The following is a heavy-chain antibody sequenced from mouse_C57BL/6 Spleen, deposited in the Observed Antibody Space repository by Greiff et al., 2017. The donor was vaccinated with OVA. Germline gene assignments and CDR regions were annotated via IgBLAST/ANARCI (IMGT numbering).Heavy chain of an antibody. Sequence: QVQLQQPGAELVKPGASVKLSCKASGYTFTSYWMQWVKQRPGQGLEWIGEIDPSDSYTNYNQKFKGKATLTVDTSSSTAYMQLSSLTSEDSAVYYCARSDYGSSPYYAMDYWGQGTSVTVSS. CDR3: ARSDYGSSPYYAMDY. D-gene: IGHD1-1*01. J-gene: IGHJ4*01. V-gene: IGHV1-50*01. CDR2: IDPSDSYT. CDR1: GYTFTSYW.